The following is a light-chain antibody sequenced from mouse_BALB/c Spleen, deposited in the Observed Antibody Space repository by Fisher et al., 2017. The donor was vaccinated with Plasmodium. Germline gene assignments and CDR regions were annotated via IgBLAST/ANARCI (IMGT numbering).Light chain of an antibody. V-gene: IGKV5-43*01. CDR1: QTIRNN. CDR3: QQSNSWPYT. CDR2: YAS. J-gene: IGKJ2*01. Sequence: DIVITQSPATLSVTPGDSVSLSCRASQTIRNNLHWYQQKSHESPRLLITYASQSLSGIPSRFSGSGSGTSFTLSINSVETDDFGMYFCQQSNSWPYTFGGGTKLEIK.